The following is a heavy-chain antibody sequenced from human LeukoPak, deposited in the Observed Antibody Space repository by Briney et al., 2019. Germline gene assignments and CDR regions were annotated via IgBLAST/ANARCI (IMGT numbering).Heavy chain of an antibody. Sequence: ASVKVSCKASGYTFTGYYMHWVRQAPGQGLEWMGWINPNSGGTNYAQKFQGRVTMTRDTSISTAYMELSRLRSDDTAVYYCARATSGTTGKAYYYYYMDVWGKGTTVTISS. CDR2: INPNSGGT. J-gene: IGHJ6*03. CDR1: GYTFTGYY. CDR3: ARATSGTTGKAYYYYYMDV. D-gene: IGHD1-1*01. V-gene: IGHV1-2*02.